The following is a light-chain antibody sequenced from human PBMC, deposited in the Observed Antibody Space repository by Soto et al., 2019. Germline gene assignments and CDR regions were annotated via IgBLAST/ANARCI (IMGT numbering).Light chain of an antibody. CDR1: SSDVGSYDL. CDR2: EDT. J-gene: IGLJ1*01. Sequence: QSVLTQPASVSGSPGQSITISCTGTSSDVGSYDLVSWYQQPPGKAPKLMIYEDTKRPSGISTRFSGSKSGNAASLPISGLQAEDEADYYCCSYAGSGTFVFGTGTKLTVL. V-gene: IGLV2-23*01. CDR3: CSYAGSGTFV.